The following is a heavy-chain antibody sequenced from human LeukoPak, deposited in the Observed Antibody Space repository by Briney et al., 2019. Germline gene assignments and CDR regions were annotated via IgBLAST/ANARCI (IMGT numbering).Heavy chain of an antibody. J-gene: IGHJ4*02. CDR1: GFTFSSYA. CDR3: AREPVPHYYDSSGYYDYFDY. V-gene: IGHV3-23*01. D-gene: IGHD3-22*01. CDR2: ISGSGGST. Sequence: GGSLRLSCAASGFTFSSYAMSWVRQAPGKGLEWVSAISGSGGSTSYADSVKGRFTISRDNAKNTLYLQMNSLRAEDTAVYYCAREPVPHYYDSSGYYDYFDYWGQGTLVTVSS.